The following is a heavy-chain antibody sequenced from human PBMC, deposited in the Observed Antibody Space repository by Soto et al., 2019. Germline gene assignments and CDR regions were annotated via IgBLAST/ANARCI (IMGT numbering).Heavy chain of an antibody. Sequence: SETLSLTCTVSGGSISSSSYYWGWLRQPPGKGLEWIGSIYYSGSTYYNPSLKSRVTISVDTSKNQFSLKLSSVTAADTAVYYCARIWFGELLRYYYMDVWGKGTTVTVSS. J-gene: IGHJ6*03. CDR2: IYYSGST. V-gene: IGHV4-39*01. CDR1: GGSISSSSYY. D-gene: IGHD3-10*01. CDR3: ARIWFGELLRYYYMDV.